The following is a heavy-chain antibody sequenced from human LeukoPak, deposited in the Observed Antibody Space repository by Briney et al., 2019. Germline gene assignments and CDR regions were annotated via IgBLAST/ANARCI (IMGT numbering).Heavy chain of an antibody. CDR3: ATISRGEWELLGY. J-gene: IGHJ4*02. CDR2: MNPNSGNT. V-gene: IGHV1-8*02. CDR1: GYTFTSYD. Sequence: GASVKVSCKASGYTFTSYDINWVRQATGQGLEWMGWMNPNSGNTGYAQKFQGRVTVTEDTSTDTAYMELNSLRSEDTAVYYCATISRGEWELLGYWGQGTLVTVSS. D-gene: IGHD1-26*01.